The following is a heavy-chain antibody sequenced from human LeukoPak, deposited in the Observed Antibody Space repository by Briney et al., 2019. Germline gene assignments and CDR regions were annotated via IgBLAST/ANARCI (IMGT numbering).Heavy chain of an antibody. J-gene: IGHJ4*02. CDR2: ISSSGSTI. CDR1: GFTFSSYE. Sequence: GGSLRLSCAASGFTFSSYEMNWVRQAPGRGLEWVSYISSSGSTIYYADSVKGRFTISRDNAKNSLYLQMNSLRAEDTAVYYCAADGTMTTSTANFDYWGQGTLVTVSS. V-gene: IGHV3-48*03. D-gene: IGHD3-22*01. CDR3: AADGTMTTSTANFDY.